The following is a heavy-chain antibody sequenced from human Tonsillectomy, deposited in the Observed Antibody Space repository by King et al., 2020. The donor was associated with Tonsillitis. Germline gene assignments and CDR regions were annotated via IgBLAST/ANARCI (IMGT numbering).Heavy chain of an antibody. Sequence: VQLVESGGGLVQPGGSLRLSCAASGFTFSSYWMHWVRQAPGKGLVWVSRINSDGSSTSYADSVKGRFTISRDNAKNTLYLQMNSLRAEDTVVYYCARGYTYGDTDAFDFWGQGTMVTVSS. V-gene: IGHV3-74*01. D-gene: IGHD5-18*01. J-gene: IGHJ3*01. CDR1: GFTFSSYW. CDR2: INSDGSST. CDR3: ARGYTYGDTDAFDF.